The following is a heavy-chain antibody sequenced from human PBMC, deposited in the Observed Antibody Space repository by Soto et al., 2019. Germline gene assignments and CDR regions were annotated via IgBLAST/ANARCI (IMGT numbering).Heavy chain of an antibody. V-gene: IGHV4-39*01. CDR2: IYYSGST. CDR1: GGSISSSSYY. Sequence: QLQLQESGPGLVKPSETLSLTCTVSGGSISSSSYYLGWIRQPPGKWLEWIGSIYYSGSTYYNPSLKSRVTISVVTSKNQFSLKLSSVTAGGTAVYYCARHIHGSGKNWFDPWGQGTLVTVSS. CDR3: ARHIHGSGKNWFDP. D-gene: IGHD3-10*01. J-gene: IGHJ5*02.